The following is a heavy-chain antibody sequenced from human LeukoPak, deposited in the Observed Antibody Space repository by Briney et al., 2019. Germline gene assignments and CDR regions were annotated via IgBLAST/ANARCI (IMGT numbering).Heavy chain of an antibody. V-gene: IGHV3-23*01. CDR3: AKTLGEFTSAFDI. Sequence: GGSLRLSCAASEFPFSTYAMSWVRQAPGKGLEWVSSISGSGDSTYYADSVQGRFTISRDNSKNTLYLQINSLRAEDTAVYYCAKTLGEFTSAFDIWGQGTMVTVSS. CDR2: ISGSGDST. D-gene: IGHD3-3*01. CDR1: EFPFSTYA. J-gene: IGHJ3*02.